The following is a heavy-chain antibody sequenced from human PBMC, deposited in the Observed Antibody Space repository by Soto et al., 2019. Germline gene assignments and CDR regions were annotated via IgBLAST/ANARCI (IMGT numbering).Heavy chain of an antibody. V-gene: IGHV1-69*01. D-gene: IGHD1-1*01. CDR2: IIPAHDTP. CDR3: SRDRRAYNRRTENYFYGMDV. Sequence: QVQLVQSGPEVKKTGSSVKVSCKASGGTFRTYAVSWVRRAPGHGLEWLGGIIPAHDTPNYAPRFEGRVTITADESTNTAYMELNRLTSDDTAVYYCSRDRRAYNRRTENYFYGMDVWGQGTTVTVSS. CDR1: GGTFRTYA. J-gene: IGHJ6*02.